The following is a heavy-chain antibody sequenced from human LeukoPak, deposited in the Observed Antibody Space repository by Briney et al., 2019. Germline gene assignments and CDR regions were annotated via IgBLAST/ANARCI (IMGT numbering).Heavy chain of an antibody. J-gene: IGHJ4*02. V-gene: IGHV3-21*01. CDR3: ARQGLLWFGEPLDY. CDR2: ISSSSSYI. Sequence: PGGSLRLSCAAPGFTFSSYSMNWVRQAPGKGLEWVSSISSSSSYIYYADSVKGRLTISRDNAKNSLYLQMNSLRAEDTAVYYCARQGLLWFGEPLDYWGQGTLVTVSS. D-gene: IGHD3-10*01. CDR1: GFTFSSYS.